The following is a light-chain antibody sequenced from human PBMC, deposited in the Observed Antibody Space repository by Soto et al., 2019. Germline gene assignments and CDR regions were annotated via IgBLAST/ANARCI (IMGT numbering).Light chain of an antibody. CDR2: DAS. CDR1: QSISSY. Sequence: DIQMTQSPSSLSASVGDRVTITCRASQSISSYLNWYQQKPGKAPKILIYDASILERGVPSRFSGSGSRTEFPRTTSSRQLDDVATYYGQQYNSYWTFGQGTKVDIK. J-gene: IGKJ1*01. V-gene: IGKV1-5*01. CDR3: QQYNSYWT.